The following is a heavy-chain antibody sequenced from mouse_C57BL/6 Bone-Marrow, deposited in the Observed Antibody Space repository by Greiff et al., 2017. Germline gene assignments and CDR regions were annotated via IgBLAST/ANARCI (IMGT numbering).Heavy chain of an antibody. D-gene: IGHD2-1*01. CDR1: GYTFTSYW. CDR2: IHPNSGST. V-gene: IGHV1-64*01. CDR3: ANLYGNYVFAY. Sequence: QVQLKESGAELVKPGASVKLSCKASGYTFTSYWMHWVKQRPGQGLEWIGMIHPNSGSTNSNEKFKSKATLTVDKSSSTAYMQLSSLTSEDSAVYYCANLYGNYVFAYWGQGTLVTVSA. J-gene: IGHJ3*01.